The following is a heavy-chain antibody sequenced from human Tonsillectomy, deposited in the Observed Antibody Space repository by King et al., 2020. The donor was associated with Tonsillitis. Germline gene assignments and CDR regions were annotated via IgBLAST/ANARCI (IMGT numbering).Heavy chain of an antibody. J-gene: IGHJ4*02. CDR2: IKQDGSEK. CDR3: ARAQQLVWAPFTSDF. Sequence: EVQLVESGGGLVQPGGSLRLSCAASGFTFSSYWMSWVRQAPGKGLEWVANIKQDGSEKYYVDSVKGRFTISRDNAKNSLYLQMNSLRAEDTAVYYCARAQQLVWAPFTSDFWGQVTLVTVSS. CDR1: GFTFSSYW. V-gene: IGHV3-7*04. D-gene: IGHD6-13*01.